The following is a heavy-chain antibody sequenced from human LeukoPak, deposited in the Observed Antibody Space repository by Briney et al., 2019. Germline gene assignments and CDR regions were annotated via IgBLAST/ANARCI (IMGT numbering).Heavy chain of an antibody. V-gene: IGHV3-7*01. CDR1: EFTFSHHW. J-gene: IGHJ6*04. CDR2: IKQDGSET. CDR3: AELGITMIGGV. D-gene: IGHD3-10*02. Sequence: GSLRLSCAASEFTFSHHWMTWVRQAPGKGLELVANIKQDGSETYYVDSVKGRFTISRDNAKNSLDMQMNSLRAEDTAVYYCAELGITMIGGVWGKGTTVTISS.